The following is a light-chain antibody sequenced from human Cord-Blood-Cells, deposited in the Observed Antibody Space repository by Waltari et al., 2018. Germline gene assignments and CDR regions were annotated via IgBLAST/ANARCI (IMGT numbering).Light chain of an antibody. CDR2: GAS. V-gene: IGKV3-15*01. CDR1: QSVSSN. CDR3: QQYNNWPPYT. J-gene: IGKJ2*01. Sequence: EIVMTQSPATLSVSPGERATLSCRASQSVSSNLAWYQQKPGQAPRLLIYGASTRATAIPARFSGSGSGTEFTLTSSSLQSEDVAVYYCQQYNNWPPYTFGQGTKLEIK.